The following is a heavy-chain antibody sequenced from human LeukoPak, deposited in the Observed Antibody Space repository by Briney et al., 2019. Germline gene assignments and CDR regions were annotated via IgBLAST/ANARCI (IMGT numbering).Heavy chain of an antibody. CDR3: ARELGVGGTWFDH. V-gene: IGHV3-74*01. J-gene: IGHJ5*02. Sequence: GGSLRLSCAASGLTLSSYWMHWVRQAPGKGLVWVSRIKSDGSTTYYADSVKGRFTISRENDKHSLYLQMSSLRAEDTAVYYCARELGVGGTWFDHWGQGTLVTVSS. CDR2: IKSDGSTT. CDR1: GLTLSSYW. D-gene: IGHD3-3*01.